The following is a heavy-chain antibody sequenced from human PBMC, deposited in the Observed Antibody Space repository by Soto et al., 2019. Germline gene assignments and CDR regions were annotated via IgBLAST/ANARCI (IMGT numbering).Heavy chain of an antibody. D-gene: IGHD2-8*01. CDR1: GSRIATNTAT. CDR2: TYYRSKWFN. Sequence: SQTLSLTGGMSGSRIATNTATGDSIRQSPSRGLEWLGRTYYRSKWFNDYAVSVKGRISINPDTSNNQFSLQLTSVTPDDTAVYYCARLIGNSWLDSWGQGTLVTSPQ. V-gene: IGHV6-1*01. CDR3: ARLIGNSWLDS. J-gene: IGHJ5*01.